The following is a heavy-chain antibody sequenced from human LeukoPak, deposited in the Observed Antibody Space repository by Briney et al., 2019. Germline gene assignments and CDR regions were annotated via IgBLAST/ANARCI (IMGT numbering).Heavy chain of an antibody. Sequence: SETLSLTCAVSGGSISSGGYSWSWIRQPPGKGLEWIGYIYHSGSTYYNPSLKSRVNISVDRSKNQFSLKLSSVTAADTAVYYCARAPYGDEYYFDYWGQRPLVTVSS. CDR3: ARAPYGDEYYFDY. D-gene: IGHD4-17*01. CDR2: IYHSGST. CDR1: GGSISSGGYS. J-gene: IGHJ4*02. V-gene: IGHV4-30-2*01.